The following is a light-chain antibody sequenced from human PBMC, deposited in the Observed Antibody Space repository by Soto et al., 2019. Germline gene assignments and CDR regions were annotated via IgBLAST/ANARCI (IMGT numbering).Light chain of an antibody. CDR1: QSVTNSF. CDR2: GAS. Sequence: EIVLAQSPGTLSLSPGERATLSCRASQSVTNSFLAWYQQKPGQAPRLLIYGASRRATGIPDRFTGSGSGPDFTLTISSLEPEDWAVYYCQQYVSSPWAFGQGTKVEI. V-gene: IGKV3-20*01. CDR3: QQYVSSPWA. J-gene: IGKJ1*01.